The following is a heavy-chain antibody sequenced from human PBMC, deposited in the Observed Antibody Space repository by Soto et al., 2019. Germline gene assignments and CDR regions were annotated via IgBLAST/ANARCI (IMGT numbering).Heavy chain of an antibody. V-gene: IGHV1-69*01. Sequence: QVQLVQSGAEVRKPGSSVTVSCKASGGTFSNYAISWVRQAPGQGLEWMGGIIPIVGTGSYAQKFQGRVTITADEPTTTAYMELCSLRCEDTAVYYCARVVILVPTASTHYYYHMDVWGPGTTVTVSS. CDR2: IIPIVGTG. CDR1: GGTFSNYA. D-gene: IGHD2-2*01. CDR3: ARVVILVPTASTHYYYHMDV. J-gene: IGHJ6*02.